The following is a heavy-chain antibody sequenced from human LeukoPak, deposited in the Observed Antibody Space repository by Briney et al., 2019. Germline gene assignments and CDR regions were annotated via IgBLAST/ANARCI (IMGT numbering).Heavy chain of an antibody. V-gene: IGHV1-46*01. CDR2: INPSGGST. CDR3: ARGKVVVIARNYYYYYYGMDV. Sequence: ASVKVSCKASGYTFTSYYMHWVRRAPGQGIEWMGIINPSGGSTSYAQKFQGRVTMTRDTSTSTVYMELSSLRSEDTAVYYCARGKVVVIARNYYYYYYGMDVWGQGTTVTVSS. J-gene: IGHJ6*02. CDR1: GYTFTSYY. D-gene: IGHD3-22*01.